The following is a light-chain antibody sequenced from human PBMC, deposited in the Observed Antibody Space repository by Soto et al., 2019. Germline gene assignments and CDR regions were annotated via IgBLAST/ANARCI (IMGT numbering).Light chain of an antibody. Sequence: EIVMTQSPATLSVSPGERATLSCRASQSVSSNLAWYQQKPGQAPRLLIYGASTRATGIPARFSGSGSGTEFTLTIRSLQSGDFAVSYCQQYNNWPPWTFGQGTKVEIK. V-gene: IGKV3-15*01. CDR1: QSVSSN. CDR2: GAS. CDR3: QQYNNWPPWT. J-gene: IGKJ1*01.